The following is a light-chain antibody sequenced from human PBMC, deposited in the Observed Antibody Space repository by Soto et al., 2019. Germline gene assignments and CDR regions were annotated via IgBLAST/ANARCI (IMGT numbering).Light chain of an antibody. J-gene: IGKJ5*01. CDR3: QKYNTAPYP. V-gene: IGKV1-27*01. CDR2: AAS. CDR1: QGFTNC. Sequence: MTQSPSSLSAPVVGRVILPCRASQGFTNCYAGCHQKPGKAPKRLIYAASTMQSGVPPRFSGSGSGRHFTLTISSLRPEDAASDYCQKYNTAPYPFGQVTRLEIK.